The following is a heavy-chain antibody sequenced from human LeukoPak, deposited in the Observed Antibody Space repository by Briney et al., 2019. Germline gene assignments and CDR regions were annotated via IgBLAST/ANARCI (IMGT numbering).Heavy chain of an antibody. J-gene: IGHJ3*02. CDR3: ARAKDRASRIVVVTLHAFDI. CDR1: GGTFSSYA. D-gene: IGHD3-22*01. Sequence: SVKVSCRASGGTFSSYAISWVRQAPGQGLEWMGGIIPIFGTANYAQKFQGRVTITADKSTSTAYMELSSLRSEDTAVYYCARAKDRASRIVVVTLHAFDIWGQGTMVTVSS. V-gene: IGHV1-69*06. CDR2: IIPIFGTA.